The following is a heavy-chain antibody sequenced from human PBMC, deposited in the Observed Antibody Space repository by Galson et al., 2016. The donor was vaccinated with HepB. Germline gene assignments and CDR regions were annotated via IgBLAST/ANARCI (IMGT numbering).Heavy chain of an antibody. CDR2: LSHDGVTK. CDR3: AREWELGGYFDY. V-gene: IGHV3-30-3*01. Sequence: SLRLSCAASEFTFNNCPLHWVRQAPGKELEWVAVLSHDGVTKFYADSVRARFTISRDKSKTTVYLQMDGLSAEDTAVHYCAREWELGGYFDYWGQGTLVTVSS. CDR1: EFTFNNCP. D-gene: IGHD1-26*01. J-gene: IGHJ4*02.